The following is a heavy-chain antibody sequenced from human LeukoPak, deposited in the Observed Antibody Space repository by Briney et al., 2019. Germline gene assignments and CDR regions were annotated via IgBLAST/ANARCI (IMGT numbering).Heavy chain of an antibody. Sequence: KPSETLSLTCTVSGGSVSSYYWNWVRQPPGKGLEWVGYIYYSGSTNYNPSLKSRVTISIDTSKNQFSLKLNSVTAADTAVYYCARHVGSDNYPRYFDYWGQGTLVTVSS. CDR3: ARHVGSDNYPRYFDY. V-gene: IGHV4-59*08. CDR1: GGSVSSYY. D-gene: IGHD2-21*02. CDR2: IYYSGST. J-gene: IGHJ4*02.